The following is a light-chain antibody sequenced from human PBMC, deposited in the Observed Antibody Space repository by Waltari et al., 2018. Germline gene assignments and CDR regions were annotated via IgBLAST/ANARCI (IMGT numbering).Light chain of an antibody. J-gene: IGKJ1*01. V-gene: IGKV3-11*01. CDR3: QQRSNWPPWT. Sequence: EIVLTQSLATLSLSPGERATLSCRASQSVSSYLAWYQQKPGQAPRLLISDASNRATGIPARFSGSGSGTDFTLTISSLEPEDFAVYYCQQRSNWPPWTCGQGTKVEIK. CDR1: QSVSSY. CDR2: DAS.